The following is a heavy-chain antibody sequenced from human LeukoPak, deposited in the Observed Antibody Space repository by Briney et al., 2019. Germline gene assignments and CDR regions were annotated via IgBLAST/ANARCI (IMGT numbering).Heavy chain of an antibody. V-gene: IGHV1-18*01. CDR1: GYTFTSYG. J-gene: IGHJ4*02. D-gene: IGHD1-26*01. CDR2: ISAYNGNT. Sequence: ASVKVSCKASGYTFTSYGISWVRQAPGQGLEWMGWISAYNGNTNYAQKLQGRVTMTTDTSTSTAYMELRSLRSDGTAVYYCARDLDQYSGRYGGFGHDFWGQGTLVTVSS. CDR3: ARDLDQYSGRYGGFGHDF.